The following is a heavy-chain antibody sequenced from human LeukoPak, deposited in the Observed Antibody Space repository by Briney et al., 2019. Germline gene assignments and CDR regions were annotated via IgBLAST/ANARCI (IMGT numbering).Heavy chain of an antibody. CDR1: GGSISGYY. J-gene: IGHJ4*02. V-gene: IGHV4-59*12. CDR3: ARATYYYDSSGYYYFDY. Sequence: PSETLSLTCTVSGGSISGYYWSWIRQPPGKALEWIGYIYYSGSTNYNPSLKSRVTISVDTSKNQFSLKLSSVTAADTAVYYCARATYYYDSSGYYYFDYWGQGTLVTVSS. D-gene: IGHD3-22*01. CDR2: IYYSGST.